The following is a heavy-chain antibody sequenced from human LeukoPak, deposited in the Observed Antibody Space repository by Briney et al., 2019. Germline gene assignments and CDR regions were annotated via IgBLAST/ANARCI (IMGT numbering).Heavy chain of an antibody. CDR1: GYTFTSYG. CDR2: ISAYNGNT. D-gene: IGHD3-10*01. V-gene: IGHV1-18*01. J-gene: IGHJ4*02. CDR3: ARGGVYYGSGSFDLQLDY. Sequence: GASVKVSCKASGYTFTSYGISWVRQAPGQGLEWMGWISAYNGNTNYAQKLQGRVTMTTDTSTSTAYMELRSLRSDDTAVYYCARGGVYYGSGSFDLQLDYWGQGTLVTVSS.